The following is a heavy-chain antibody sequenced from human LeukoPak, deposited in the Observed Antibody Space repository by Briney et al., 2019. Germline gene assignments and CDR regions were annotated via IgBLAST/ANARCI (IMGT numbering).Heavy chain of an antibody. D-gene: IGHD3-16*01. CDR2: IYYGGST. CDR1: GGSISSYY. Sequence: SETLSLTCTVSGGSISSYYWSWIRQPPGRGLEWIGYIYYGGSTNYNPSLKSRVIISVDTSKSRFSLKLSSVTAADTAVYYCARLSRGAYYYGMDVWGQGTTVTVSS. J-gene: IGHJ6*02. CDR3: ARLSRGAYYYGMDV. V-gene: IGHV4-59*08.